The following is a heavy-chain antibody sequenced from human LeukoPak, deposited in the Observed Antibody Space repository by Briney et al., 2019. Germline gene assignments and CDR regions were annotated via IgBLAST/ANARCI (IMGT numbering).Heavy chain of an antibody. D-gene: IGHD3-10*01. J-gene: IGHJ6*02. CDR1: GFTFSSYG. V-gene: IGHV3-23*01. CDR3: AKGLMGASITDFHYGMDV. CDR2: ISGSGGST. Sequence: GGSLRLSCAASGFTFSSYGMHWVRQAPGKGLEWVSPISGSGGSTYYADSVKGRFTISRDNSKYTLYLQMNSLRAEDTAVYYCAKGLMGASITDFHYGMDVWGQGTTVTVS.